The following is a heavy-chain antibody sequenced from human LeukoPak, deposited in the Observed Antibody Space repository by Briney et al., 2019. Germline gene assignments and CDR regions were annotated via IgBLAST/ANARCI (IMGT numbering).Heavy chain of an antibody. CDR1: GGTFSSYA. Sequence: ASVKVSCKASGGTFSSYAISWVRQAPGQGLEWMGRIIPIFGTANYAQKFQGRVTITTDESTSTAYMELSSLRSEDTAVYCCAGAGYNWNDGDYYYYYMDVWGKGTTVTVSS. D-gene: IGHD1-1*01. J-gene: IGHJ6*03. CDR2: IIPIFGTA. CDR3: AGAGYNWNDGDYYYYYMDV. V-gene: IGHV1-69*05.